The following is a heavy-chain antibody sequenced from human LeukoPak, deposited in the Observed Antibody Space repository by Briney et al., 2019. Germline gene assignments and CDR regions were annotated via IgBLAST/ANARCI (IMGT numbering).Heavy chain of an antibody. V-gene: IGHV3-64*04. CDR1: GFTFSSYA. J-gene: IGHJ4*02. Sequence: GGSLRLPCSASGFTFSSYAMHWVRQAPGKGLEYVSAISSKGDTTYHADSVRGRLTISRDNSKNTLYLQMNSLRAEDTAVYYCARPGGYYGSGSYLDYWGQGTLVTVSS. CDR3: ARPGGYYGSGSYLDY. D-gene: IGHD3-10*01. CDR2: ISSKGDTT.